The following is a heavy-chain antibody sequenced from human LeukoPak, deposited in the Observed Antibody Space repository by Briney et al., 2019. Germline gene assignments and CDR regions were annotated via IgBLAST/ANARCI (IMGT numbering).Heavy chain of an antibody. CDR3: AKVPLIAALKHFDY. CDR1: GFTFSSYA. D-gene: IGHD6-13*01. V-gene: IGHV3-23*01. Sequence: GGSVRVSCAASGFTFSSYAMIWVGQPAGKGRDGVAAVTGCCGSPLYADFVKGPFTISSDNSKNTLYLQMNRLRSEDTSVYYCAKVPLIAALKHFDYWGQGTLVTVSS. J-gene: IGHJ4*02. CDR2: VTGCCGSP.